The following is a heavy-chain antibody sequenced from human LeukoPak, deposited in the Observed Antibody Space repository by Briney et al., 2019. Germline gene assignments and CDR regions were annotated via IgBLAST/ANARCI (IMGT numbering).Heavy chain of an antibody. CDR3: VRSDSGGWYYPS. D-gene: IGHD3-22*01. J-gene: IGHJ5*02. Sequence: SDPLSLTCAVSGDSNNRKYWWGWIRQPPGKGLEWIGYIYYSGRIYQNPSLQSRLSMSVDMSNNELSLSLTSVTAVDTAMYFCVRSDSGGWYYPSWGQGTLVTVSS. CDR2: IYYSGRI. V-gene: IGHV4-28*05. CDR1: GDSNNRKYW.